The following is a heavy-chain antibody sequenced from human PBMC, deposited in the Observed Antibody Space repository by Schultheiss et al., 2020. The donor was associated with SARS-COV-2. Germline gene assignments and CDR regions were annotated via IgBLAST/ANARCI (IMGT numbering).Heavy chain of an antibody. V-gene: IGHV3-20*04. Sequence: GGSLRLSCAASGFTFDDYAMSWVRQAPGKGLEWVSGITWSGGRTFYADSVRGRFTISRDNAKNSLYLQMNSLRAEDTAVYYCARDPLGVVTGSPDYWGQGGLVTVAS. J-gene: IGHJ4*02. CDR2: ITWSGGRT. D-gene: IGHD3-3*01. CDR1: GFTFDDYA. CDR3: ARDPLGVVTGSPDY.